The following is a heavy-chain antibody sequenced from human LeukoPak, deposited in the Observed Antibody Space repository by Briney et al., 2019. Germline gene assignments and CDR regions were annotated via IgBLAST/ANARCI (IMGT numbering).Heavy chain of an antibody. Sequence: GGSLRLSCATSGFTFDDYAMHWVRQAPGKGLEWVSGISWNSGSIGYADSVKGRFTISRDNAKNSLYLQMNSLRAEDTALYYCAKDSMVRGVPVYFDYWGQGTLVTVSS. CDR1: GFTFDDYA. D-gene: IGHD3-10*01. CDR3: AKDSMVRGVPVYFDY. CDR2: ISWNSGSI. V-gene: IGHV3-9*01. J-gene: IGHJ4*02.